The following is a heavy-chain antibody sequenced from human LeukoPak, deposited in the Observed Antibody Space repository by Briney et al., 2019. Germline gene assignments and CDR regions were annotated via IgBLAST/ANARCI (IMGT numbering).Heavy chain of an antibody. CDR2: IYHSGST. CDR1: GGSISSGGYS. J-gene: IGHJ4*02. V-gene: IGHV4-30-2*01. CDR3: ARGGYWRFDY. Sequence: SETLSLTCAVSGGSISSGGYSWSWIRQPPGKGLEWIGYIYHSGSTYYNPSLKSRVTISVDRSKNQFSLKPSSVTAADTAMYYCARGGYWRFDYWGQGSLVTVSS. D-gene: IGHD1-1*01.